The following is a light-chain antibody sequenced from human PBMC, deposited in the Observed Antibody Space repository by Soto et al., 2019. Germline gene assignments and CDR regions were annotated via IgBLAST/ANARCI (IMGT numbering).Light chain of an antibody. Sequence: EFVFTQSPGTLSFCPGERATLSCRASQTVRNNYLAWYQQKPGQAPRLLIYDASSRATGIPDRFSGGGSGTDFTLTISRLEPEDFAVYYCQQFSSYPLTFGGGTKVDIK. J-gene: IGKJ4*01. V-gene: IGKV3-20*01. CDR1: QTVRNNY. CDR3: QQFSSYPLT. CDR2: DAS.